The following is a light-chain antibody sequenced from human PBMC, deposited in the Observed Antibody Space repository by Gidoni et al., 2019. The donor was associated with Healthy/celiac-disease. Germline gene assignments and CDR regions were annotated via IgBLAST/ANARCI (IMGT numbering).Light chain of an antibody. Sequence: IQLTQSPSSLSASVGDRVTLTCLASQGISNYLAWYQQKPGKVPKLLIYAASTLQSGVASRFSGSGAGTDCTLTISSLQPEDVATYYCQKYNSAPPWTFGPGTKVDIK. CDR1: QGISNY. CDR3: QKYNSAPPWT. CDR2: AAS. J-gene: IGKJ3*01. V-gene: IGKV1-27*01.